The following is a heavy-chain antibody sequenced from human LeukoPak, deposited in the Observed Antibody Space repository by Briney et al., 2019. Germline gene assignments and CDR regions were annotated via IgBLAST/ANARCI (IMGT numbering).Heavy chain of an antibody. J-gene: IGHJ4*02. D-gene: IGHD3-10*01. CDR2: ISAYNGNT. CDR3: AREEPMVRGGAGSDY. CDR1: GYTFTGYY. Sequence: GASVKVSCKASGYTFTGYYMHWVRQAPGQGLEWMGWISAYNGNTNYAQKLQGRVTMTTDTSTSTAYMELRSLRSDDTAVYYCAREEPMVRGGAGSDYWGQGTLVTVSS. V-gene: IGHV1-18*04.